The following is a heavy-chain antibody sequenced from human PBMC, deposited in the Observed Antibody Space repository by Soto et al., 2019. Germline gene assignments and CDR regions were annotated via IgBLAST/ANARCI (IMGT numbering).Heavy chain of an antibody. V-gene: IGHV3-21*01. CDR1: GFTFSSYN. D-gene: IGHD6-19*01. Sequence: EVQLVESGGGLVKPGGSLRLSCAASGFTFSSYNMNWVRQAPGKGLEWVSSISSNSDYIYQVDSVKGRFAISRDNAKVSLYLQINRVRVGDTAVYYCARGVRGSVWSTTSYYWYGMDVWGQGTTVTAS. CDR2: ISSNSDYI. CDR3: ARGVRGSVWSTTSYYWYGMDV. J-gene: IGHJ6*02.